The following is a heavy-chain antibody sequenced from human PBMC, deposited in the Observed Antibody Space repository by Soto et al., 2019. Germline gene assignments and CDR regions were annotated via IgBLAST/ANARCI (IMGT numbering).Heavy chain of an antibody. CDR2: FIPIFRTL. V-gene: IGHV1-69*01. Sequence: QVQLIQSVAEVKKPGSSVRVSCTASGGIFGSHGFSWVRQAPGQRLEWVGGFIPIFRTLTYTEKFQARVRIAADESTDTVYLDQSSLTSEDTAVYYCVRDRRIYYSDPHDKFVASDYDMWGQGTMVSVAS. D-gene: IGHD3-22*01. J-gene: IGHJ3*02. CDR3: VRDRRIYYSDPHDKFVASDYDM. CDR1: GGIFGSHG.